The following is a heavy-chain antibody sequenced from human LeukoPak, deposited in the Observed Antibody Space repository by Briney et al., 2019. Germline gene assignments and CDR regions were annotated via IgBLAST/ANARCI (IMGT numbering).Heavy chain of an antibody. CDR2: IYYSGST. J-gene: IGHJ5*02. D-gene: IGHD6-13*01. V-gene: IGHV4-39*07. Sequence: PSETLSLTCTVSGGFISSSSYYWGWIRQPPGKGLEWIGSIYYSGSTYYNPSLKSRVTISVDTSKNQFSLKLSSVTAADTAVYYCAGYSDWVDPWGQGTLVTVSS. CDR3: AGYSDWVDP. CDR1: GGFISSSSYY.